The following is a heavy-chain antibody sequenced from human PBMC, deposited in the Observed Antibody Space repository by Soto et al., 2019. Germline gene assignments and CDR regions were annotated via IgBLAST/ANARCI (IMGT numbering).Heavy chain of an antibody. D-gene: IGHD3-10*01. V-gene: IGHV4-59*12. CDR1: GGSISSYY. J-gene: IGHJ4*02. Sequence: SETLSLTCTVSGGSISSYYWSWIRQPPGKGLEWIGYIYYSGSTNYNPSLKSRVTISVDTSKNQFSLKLSSVTAADTAVYYCARFAYGSGSYHPGHFDYWGQGTLVTVSS. CDR3: ARFAYGSGSYHPGHFDY. CDR2: IYYSGST.